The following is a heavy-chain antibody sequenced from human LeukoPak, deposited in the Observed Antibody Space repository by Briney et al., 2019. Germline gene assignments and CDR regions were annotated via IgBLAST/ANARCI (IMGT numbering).Heavy chain of an antibody. J-gene: IGHJ5*02. CDR3: ARDIVHKWFDP. V-gene: IGHV4-31*03. Sequence: SETLSLTCTVSGGSISSGGYYWSWIRQHPGKGLEWIGYIYYSGSTYYNPSLKSRVTISADTSKNQFSLKLSSVTAADTAVYYCARDIVHKWFDPWGQGTLVTVSS. CDR2: IYYSGST. CDR1: GGSISSGGYY. D-gene: IGHD2-8*01.